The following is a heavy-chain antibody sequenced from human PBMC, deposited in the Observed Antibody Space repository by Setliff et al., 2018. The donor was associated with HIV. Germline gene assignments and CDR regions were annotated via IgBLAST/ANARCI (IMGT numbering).Heavy chain of an antibody. V-gene: IGHV3-33*01. CDR3: ARASYSSSWYNIRPFDY. CDR1: GFTFSSYA. Sequence: LRLSCVVSGFTFSSYAMHWVRQAPGKGLEWVAVIWYDGSNIYYADSVKGRFTISRDNSKNTLYLQMNSLRVEDTGVYFCARASYSSSWYNIRPFDYWAQGILVTVSS. CDR2: IWYDGSNI. D-gene: IGHD6-13*01. J-gene: IGHJ4*02.